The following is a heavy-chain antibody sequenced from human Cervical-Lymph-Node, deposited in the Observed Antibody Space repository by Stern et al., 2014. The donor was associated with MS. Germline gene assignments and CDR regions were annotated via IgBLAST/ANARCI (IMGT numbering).Heavy chain of an antibody. CDR2: IFPGASDT. Sequence: EVQLEESGAEVRKPGQSLTISCNISGYTFTDYWIAWVRQMPGKGLEWMGAIFPGASDTRYSPSFQGHVPISVDTSINTAYLQWSDLRASDTAMYYCARPHSPGWSYYFDFWGQGTLVAVSS. D-gene: IGHD6-19*01. V-gene: IGHV5-51*01. CDR1: GYTFTDYW. J-gene: IGHJ4*02. CDR3: ARPHSPGWSYYFDF.